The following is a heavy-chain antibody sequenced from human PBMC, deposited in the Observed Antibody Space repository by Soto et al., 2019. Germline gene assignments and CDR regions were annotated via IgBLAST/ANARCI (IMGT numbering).Heavy chain of an antibody. CDR2: ISGSGGTT. D-gene: IGHD3-22*01. Sequence: HPGGSLRLYCSSSGVTFSKYALSWVRQAPGKGLEWVSAISGSGGTTHYADSVKGRVTISRDNSKDTVFLQMNSLRAEDTAVYSCAKYYYDRSGSPLAFDYWGQGTLVTVSS. CDR1: GVTFSKYA. CDR3: AKYYYDRSGSPLAFDY. V-gene: IGHV3-23*01. J-gene: IGHJ4*02.